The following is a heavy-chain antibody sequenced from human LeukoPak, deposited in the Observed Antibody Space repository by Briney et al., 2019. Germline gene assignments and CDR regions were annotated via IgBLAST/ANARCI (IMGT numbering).Heavy chain of an antibody. CDR2: IYTSGST. D-gene: IGHD3-10*01. Sequence: SETLSLTCAVYGGSFSGYYWSWIRQPAGKGLEWIGRIYTSGSTNYNPSLKSRVTISVDTSKSQFSLKLSSVTAADTAVYYCARATLVRGVIGFDYWGQGTLVTVSS. V-gene: IGHV4-59*10. J-gene: IGHJ4*02. CDR3: ARATLVRGVIGFDY. CDR1: GGSFSGYY.